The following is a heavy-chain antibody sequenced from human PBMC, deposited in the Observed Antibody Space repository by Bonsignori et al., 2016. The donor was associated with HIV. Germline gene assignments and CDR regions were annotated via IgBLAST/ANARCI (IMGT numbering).Heavy chain of an antibody. Sequence: SETLSLTCTVSGGSISSYYWSWIRQPPGKGLEWIGYIYYSGSTNYNPSLKSRVTISVDTSKNQFSLKLSSVTAADTAVYYCARGGFGELRYFDLWGRGTLVTVSS. V-gene: IGHV4-59*01. CDR3: ARGGFGELRYFDL. D-gene: IGHD3-10*01. J-gene: IGHJ2*01. CDR2: IYYSGST. CDR1: GGSISSYY.